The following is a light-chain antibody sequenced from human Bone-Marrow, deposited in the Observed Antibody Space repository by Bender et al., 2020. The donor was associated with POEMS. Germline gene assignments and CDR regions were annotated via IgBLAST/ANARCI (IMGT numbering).Light chain of an antibody. CDR2: QDT. V-gene: IGLV3-1*01. CDR1: KLGDKY. CDR3: QTWDSGSL. Sequence: SYELTQPPSVSVSPGQTATISCSGDKLGDKYASWYQQKPVQSPVLVIYQDTKRPSGIPERFSGSTSGNTATLTISGTQPLDEADYYCQTWDSGSLFGGGTKVTVL. J-gene: IGLJ2*01.